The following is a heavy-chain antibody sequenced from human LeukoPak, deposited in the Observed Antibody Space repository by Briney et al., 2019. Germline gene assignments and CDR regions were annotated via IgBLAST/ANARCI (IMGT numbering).Heavy chain of an antibody. Sequence: GGSLRLSCAASGFTFSNAWMSWVRQAPGKGLEWVGRIKSKTDGGTTDYAAPVKGRFTISRDDSKNTLYLQMNSLRAEDTAVYYCAKVGLTVTTILDYFDHWGQGTLVTVSS. J-gene: IGHJ4*02. CDR1: GFTFSNAW. CDR2: IKSKTDGGTT. V-gene: IGHV3-15*01. CDR3: AKVGLTVTTILDYFDH. D-gene: IGHD4-11*01.